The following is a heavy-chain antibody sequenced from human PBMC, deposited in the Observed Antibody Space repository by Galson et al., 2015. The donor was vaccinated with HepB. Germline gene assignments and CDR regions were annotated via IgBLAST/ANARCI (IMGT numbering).Heavy chain of an antibody. CDR1: GGSFSGYY. J-gene: IGHJ4*02. CDR3: ARARTYYYGSGSPSAFDY. D-gene: IGHD3-10*01. Sequence: ETLSLTCAVYGGSFSGYYWSWIRQPPGKGLEWIGEINHSGSTNYNPSLKSRVTISVDTSKNQFSLKLSSVTAADTAVYYCARARTYYYGSGSPSAFDYWGQGTLVTVSS. CDR2: INHSGST. V-gene: IGHV4-34*01.